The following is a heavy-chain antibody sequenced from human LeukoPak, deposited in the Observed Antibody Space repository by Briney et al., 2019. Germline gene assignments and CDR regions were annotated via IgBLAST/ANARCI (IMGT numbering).Heavy chain of an antibody. CDR2: MNPNSGNT. CDR3: ATNRYSSGGYFDY. J-gene: IGHJ4*02. Sequence: ALVKVSCKASGYTFTSYDINWVRQATGQGLEWMGWMNPNSGNTGYAQKFQGRVTMTRNTSISTAYMELSSLRSEDTAVYYCATNRYSSGGYFDYWGQGTLVTVSS. CDR1: GYTFTSYD. D-gene: IGHD6-19*01. V-gene: IGHV1-8*01.